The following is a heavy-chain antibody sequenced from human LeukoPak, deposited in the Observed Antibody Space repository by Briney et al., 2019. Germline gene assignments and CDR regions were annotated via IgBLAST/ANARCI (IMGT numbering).Heavy chain of an antibody. V-gene: IGHV3-9*01. Sequence: RRSLTLSCPVSGFTLVEYAIQWVRPAAGKGLEWVAGIRWNGGKIGYADSGKGRFTIARANSKNSMYLQMNCLRAEEPALYYCAKARSYSSGSCDYWGQGTLVTVSS. J-gene: IGHJ4*02. CDR3: AKARSYSSGSCDY. CDR1: GFTLVEYA. CDR2: IRWNGGKI. D-gene: IGHD3-10*01.